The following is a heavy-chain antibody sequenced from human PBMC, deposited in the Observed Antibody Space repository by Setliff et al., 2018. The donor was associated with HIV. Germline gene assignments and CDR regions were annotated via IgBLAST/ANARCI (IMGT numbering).Heavy chain of an antibody. CDR2: VSYNGPT. CDR3: ARVPIYYYYYMDV. CDR1: GVSITDTNYY. V-gene: IGHV4-39*02. Sequence: PSETLSLTCIVSGVSITDTNYYWGWIRQPPGKGLEWIGSVSYNGPTYHNPSLKSRVASFIDTSKNHFSLKLSSVTAADTAVYYCARVPIYYYYYMDVWGKGTTVTVSS. J-gene: IGHJ6*03.